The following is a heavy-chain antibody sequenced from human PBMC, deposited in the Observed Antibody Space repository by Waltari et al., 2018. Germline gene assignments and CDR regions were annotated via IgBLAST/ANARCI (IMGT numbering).Heavy chain of an antibody. CDR2: IYYSGST. D-gene: IGHD4-17*01. CDR3: ARSGYGDYESAFDI. J-gene: IGHJ3*02. Sequence: QVQLQESGPGLVKPSETLSLTCTVSGGSISSYYWSWIRQPPGKGLEWIGYIYYSGSTNYNPSLKSRVTISVDTSKNQFSLKLSSVTAADTAVYYCARSGYGDYESAFDIWGQGTMVTVSS. V-gene: IGHV4-59*01. CDR1: GGSISSYY.